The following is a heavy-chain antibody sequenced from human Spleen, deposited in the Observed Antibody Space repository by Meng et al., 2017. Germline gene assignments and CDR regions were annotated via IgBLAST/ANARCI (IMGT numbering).Heavy chain of an antibody. V-gene: IGHV3-30*14. CDR3: ARSPIDKYDLSALPLDY. D-gene: IGHD3-16*01. CDR1: GFTFSNYA. CDR2: ISYAGTNK. J-gene: IGHJ4*02. Sequence: GESLRLSCAASGFTFSNYAMHWVRQAPGKGLEWVALISYAGTNKYYADSVKGRFTISRDNSKNTVFLQINSLRVEDTAVYYCARSPIDKYDLSALPLDYWGQGTLVTVSS.